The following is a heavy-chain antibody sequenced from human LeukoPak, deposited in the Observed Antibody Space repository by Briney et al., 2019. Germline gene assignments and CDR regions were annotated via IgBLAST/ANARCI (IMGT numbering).Heavy chain of an antibody. CDR2: ITGNHGPT. CDR3: TKDPNGDCVGAFDP. Sequence: PGGSLRLCCAASGFTFRSFAMTWVRQAPGKGLEWVASITGNHGPTYNTDSVKDRFTISRDNSQNTLYLQMDSLRAEDTAVYYCTKDPNGDCVGAFDPWGQGTLVTVSS. V-gene: IGHV3-23*01. D-gene: IGHD2-21*02. J-gene: IGHJ5*02. CDR1: GFTFRSFA.